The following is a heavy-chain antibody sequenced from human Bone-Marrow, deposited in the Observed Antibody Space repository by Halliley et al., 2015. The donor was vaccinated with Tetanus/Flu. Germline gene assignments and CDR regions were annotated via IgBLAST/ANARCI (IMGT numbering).Heavy chain of an antibody. V-gene: IGHV3-74*01. Sequence: RINFDGTSIGTADSVKGRFTISRDNAKSTVYLQMDSLGVDDTAVYYCARETRKGDDYKEPDYWGQGTLVTVSS. CDR2: INFDGTSI. J-gene: IGHJ4*02. D-gene: IGHD4-4*01. CDR3: ARETRKGDDYKEPDY.